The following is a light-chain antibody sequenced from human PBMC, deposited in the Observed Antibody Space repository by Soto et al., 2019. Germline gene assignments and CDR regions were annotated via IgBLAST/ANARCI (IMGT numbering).Light chain of an antibody. Sequence: DIQMTQSPSSLSASVGDRGTITCRTRQDISDYLAWYQQKPGKVPKLLIYAASSFQSGVPSRFSGSGSGTDFTLTIGSLQPEDVATYYCQSYNSAPFTFGPGTKVDVK. CDR2: AAS. V-gene: IGKV1-27*01. CDR1: QDISDY. J-gene: IGKJ3*01. CDR3: QSYNSAPFT.